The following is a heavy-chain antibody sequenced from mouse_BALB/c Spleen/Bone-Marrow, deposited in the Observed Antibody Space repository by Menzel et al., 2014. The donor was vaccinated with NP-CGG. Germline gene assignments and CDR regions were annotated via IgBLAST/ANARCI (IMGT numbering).Heavy chain of an antibody. CDR1: GISFSTYG. CDR3: AFITTVAY. Sequence: EVNLEESGGDLVKPGGSLKLSCAASGISFSTYGMSWVRQTPDKRLEWVATISSGDSYTYYPDSVKGRFTISRDNAKNTLYLQMSSLKSEDPAMYYCAFITTVAYWGQGTLVTVSA. D-gene: IGHD1-1*01. V-gene: IGHV5-6*02. J-gene: IGHJ3*01. CDR2: ISSGDSYT.